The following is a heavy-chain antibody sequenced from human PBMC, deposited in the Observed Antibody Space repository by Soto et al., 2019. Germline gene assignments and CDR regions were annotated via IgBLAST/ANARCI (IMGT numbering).Heavy chain of an antibody. Sequence: SETLSLTCTVSGGSIISYYWNWIRQPPGKGLEWIGDIYYGGGTNYNPSLKSRVTLSVDTSKNQFSLKLSSVTAADTAVYYCARDNGYSYGYTLDHWGQGTLVTVSS. CDR1: GGSIISYY. CDR3: ARDNGYSYGYTLDH. CDR2: IYYGGGT. V-gene: IGHV4-59*01. D-gene: IGHD5-18*01. J-gene: IGHJ4*02.